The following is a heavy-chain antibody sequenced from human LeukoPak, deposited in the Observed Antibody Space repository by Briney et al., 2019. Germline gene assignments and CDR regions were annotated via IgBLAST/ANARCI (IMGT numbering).Heavy chain of an antibody. D-gene: IGHD3-16*01. Sequence: SVKVSCKASGYTFSRHWMHWVRQAPGQGLEWMGGIIPIFGTANYAQKFQGRVTITADESTSTAYMELSSLRSEDTAVYYCARAWGTPNWFDPWGQGTLVTVSS. V-gene: IGHV1-69*13. CDR3: ARAWGTPNWFDP. CDR2: IIPIFGTA. J-gene: IGHJ5*02. CDR1: GYTFSRHW.